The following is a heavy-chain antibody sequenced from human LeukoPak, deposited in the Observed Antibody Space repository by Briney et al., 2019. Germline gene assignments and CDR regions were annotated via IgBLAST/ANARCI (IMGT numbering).Heavy chain of an antibody. Sequence: SETLSLTCTVAGGSISSDYWSWIRQPPGKGLEWIGYIYYSGSTSYNPSLKSRVTISLDTSKNQFSLRLSSVTAADTAVYYCARQTWFGELPTYFDYWGQGTLVTVSS. CDR3: ARQTWFGELPTYFDY. V-gene: IGHV4-59*01. J-gene: IGHJ4*02. CDR2: IYYSGST. D-gene: IGHD3-10*01. CDR1: GGSISSDY.